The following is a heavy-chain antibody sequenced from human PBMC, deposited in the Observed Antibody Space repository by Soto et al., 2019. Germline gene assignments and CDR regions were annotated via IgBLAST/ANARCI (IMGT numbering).Heavy chain of an antibody. V-gene: IGHV1-69*01. D-gene: IGHD3-16*01. Sequence: QVQLVQSGAEVKKPGSSVRVSCKASGGTFSHHAYNWVRQAPGQGLEWMGGILPILDTSDYAQNFQDRVTFTSDEITSTDSMELSSLRSEDPAVYYCTRGSLGRPYYFDFWDQGTLVNVSS. J-gene: IGHJ4*02. CDR3: TRGSLGRPYYFDF. CDR1: GGTFSHHA. CDR2: ILPILDTS.